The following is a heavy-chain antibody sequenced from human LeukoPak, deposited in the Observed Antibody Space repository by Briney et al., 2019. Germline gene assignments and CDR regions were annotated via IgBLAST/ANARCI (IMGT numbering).Heavy chain of an antibody. CDR2: INAGNGNT. CDR3: ARDGGYCSITSCYSFDY. CDR1: GYTFTSYA. D-gene: IGHD2-2*01. Sequence: GASVRVSCKASGYTFTSYAMHWVRQAPGQRLEWMGWINAGNGNTKYSQKFQGRVTIPRDTSASTAYMELSSLRSEDTAVYYCARDGGYCSITSCYSFDYWGQGTLVTVSS. J-gene: IGHJ4*02. V-gene: IGHV1-3*01.